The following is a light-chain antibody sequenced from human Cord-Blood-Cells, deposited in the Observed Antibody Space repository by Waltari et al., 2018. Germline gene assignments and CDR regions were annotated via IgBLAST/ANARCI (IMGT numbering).Light chain of an antibody. CDR1: QSISSY. J-gene: IGKJ2*03. CDR3: QQSYSTPLMYS. CDR2: AAS. V-gene: IGKV1-39*01. Sequence: DIQMTQSPSSLSASVGDRVTITCRASQSISSYLNCYQQKPGKAPKLLIYAASSLQSGVPSRFSGSGSGTDFTLTISSLQPEDFATYYCQQSYSTPLMYSFGQGTKLEIK.